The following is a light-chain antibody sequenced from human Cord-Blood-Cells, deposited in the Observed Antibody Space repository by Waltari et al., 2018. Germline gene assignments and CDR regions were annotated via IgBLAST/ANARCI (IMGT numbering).Light chain of an antibody. CDR1: QSVLYSSNNKNY. Sequence: DIVMTQSPDSLAVSLGERATINCKPSQSVLYSSNNKNYLAWYQQKPGQPPKLLIYWASTRESGVPDRFSGRGSGTDFTLTISSLQAEDVAVYYCQQYYSTPLTFGGGTKVEIK. V-gene: IGKV4-1*01. CDR3: QQYYSTPLT. CDR2: WAS. J-gene: IGKJ4*01.